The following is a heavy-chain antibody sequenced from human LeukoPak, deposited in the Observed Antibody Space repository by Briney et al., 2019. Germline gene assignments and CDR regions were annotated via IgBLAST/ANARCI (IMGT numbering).Heavy chain of an antibody. D-gene: IGHD6-19*01. CDR1: GGSISSGGYS. CDR3: ARLYSSGWYVGDY. V-gene: IGHV4-30-2*06. Sequence: SETLSLTCAVSGGSISSGGYSWSWIRQSPVKGLEWVGYIYHSGRTHSNPSLQSRVTISVDTSKNQFSLKLSSVTAADTAVYYCARLYSSGWYVGDYWGQGTLVTVSS. CDR2: IYHSGRT. J-gene: IGHJ4*02.